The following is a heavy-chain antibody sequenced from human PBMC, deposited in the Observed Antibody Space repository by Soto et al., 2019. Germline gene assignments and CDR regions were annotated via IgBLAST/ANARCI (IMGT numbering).Heavy chain of an antibody. CDR1: GFTFSMFS. J-gene: IGHJ5*02. V-gene: IGHV3-64D*06. CDR2: ISSNGDST. D-gene: IGHD4-17*01. Sequence: GGSLRLSCSASGFTFSMFSTHWVRQAPGKGLEYVSGISSNGDSTYYADSVKGRFTISRDNSKNTLYLQMSSLRAVDTAVYYCVHPRSTVQIPPTWGQGTLVTVSS. CDR3: VHPRSTVQIPPT.